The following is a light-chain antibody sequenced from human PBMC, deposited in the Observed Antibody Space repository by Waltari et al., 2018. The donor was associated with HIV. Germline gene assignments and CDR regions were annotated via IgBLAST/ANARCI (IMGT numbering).Light chain of an antibody. J-gene: IGKJ5*01. Sequence: EIVMLQSPATLSVSPGERATLSCRASQSVSSKLAWYQQKPGQAPRLLTYGASTRSTGIPGRFSGSESGTEFILTISSLQSEDCAVYYCQQYYKWPLTFGQGTRLEIK. CDR1: QSVSSK. CDR2: GAS. V-gene: IGKV3D-15*01. CDR3: QQYYKWPLT.